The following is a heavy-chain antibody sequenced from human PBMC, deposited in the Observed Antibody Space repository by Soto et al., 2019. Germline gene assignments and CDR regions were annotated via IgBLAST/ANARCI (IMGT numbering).Heavy chain of an antibody. Sequence: QVQLQESGPGLVKPSQTLSLTCTVSGGSISSGGYYWSWIRQHPGKGLEWIGYIYYSGSTYYNPSLKCRVTISVDTSKNQFSLKLSSVTAADTAVYYCARGVATITAGRNYGMDVWGQGTTVTVSS. CDR3: ARGVATITAGRNYGMDV. D-gene: IGHD5-12*01. V-gene: IGHV4-31*03. CDR1: GGSISSGGYY. J-gene: IGHJ6*02. CDR2: IYYSGST.